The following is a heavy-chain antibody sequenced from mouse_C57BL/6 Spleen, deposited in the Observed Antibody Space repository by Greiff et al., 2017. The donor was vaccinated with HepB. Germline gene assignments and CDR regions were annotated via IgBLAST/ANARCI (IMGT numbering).Heavy chain of an antibody. V-gene: IGHV5-17*01. D-gene: IGHD2-4*01. Sequence: EVKLVESGGGLVKPGGSLKLSCAASGFTFSYYGMHWVRQAPEKGLEWVAYISSGSSTIYYADTVKGRFTISRDNAKNTLFLQMTSLRSEDTAMYYCARTTYYDPDYAMDYWGQGTSVTVSS. CDR2: ISSGSSTI. CDR3: ARTTYYDPDYAMDY. CDR1: GFTFSYYG. J-gene: IGHJ4*01.